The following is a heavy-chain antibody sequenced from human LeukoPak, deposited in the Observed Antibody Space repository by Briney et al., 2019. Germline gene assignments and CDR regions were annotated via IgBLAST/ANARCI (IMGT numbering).Heavy chain of an antibody. V-gene: IGHV3-21*01. Sequence: GGSLRLSCAASGFTFSSYTMNWVRQAPGRGLEWVSSISSSSSYKYYADSVKGRFTISRDNAKNSLYLQMNSLRAEDTAVYYCARETTTIFGVAPYYFDYWGQGTLVTVSS. D-gene: IGHD3-3*01. CDR2: ISSSSSYK. CDR1: GFTFSSYT. CDR3: ARETTTIFGVAPYYFDY. J-gene: IGHJ4*02.